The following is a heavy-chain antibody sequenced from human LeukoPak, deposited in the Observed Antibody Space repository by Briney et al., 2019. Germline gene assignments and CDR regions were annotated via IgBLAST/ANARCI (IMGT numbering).Heavy chain of an antibody. CDR1: GGSFSGYY. D-gene: IGHD5-18*01. CDR2: INHSGST. CDR3: ARRAGYSYGLYYYYYYMDV. J-gene: IGHJ6*03. Sequence: SETLSLTCAVYGGSFSGYYWSWIRQPPGKGLEWIGEINHSGSTNYNPSLKSRVTISVDTSKNQFSPKLSSVTAADTAVYYCARRAGYSYGLYYYYYYMDVWGKGTTVTISS. V-gene: IGHV4-34*01.